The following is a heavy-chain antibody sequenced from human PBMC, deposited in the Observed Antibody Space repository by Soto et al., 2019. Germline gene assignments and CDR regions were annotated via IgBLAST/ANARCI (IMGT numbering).Heavy chain of an antibody. D-gene: IGHD7-27*01. V-gene: IGHV2-5*02. CDR3: AHRGTMYGNWDHGYFDY. J-gene: IGHJ4*02. CDR2: IYWDDDK. CDR1: GFSLTTSGVG. Sequence: QITLKESGPTRVKPTQTLALTCTFSGFSLTTSGVGVGWIRKTPGKALEWLAVIYWDDDKRYNPSLKNRLTIHTDTSKNQVGLIMAAVDTLDTATYFCAHRGTMYGNWDHGYFDYWGQGTLVTVSS.